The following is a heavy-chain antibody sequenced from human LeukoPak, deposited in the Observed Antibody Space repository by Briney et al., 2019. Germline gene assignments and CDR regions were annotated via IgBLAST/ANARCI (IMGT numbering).Heavy chain of an antibody. V-gene: IGHV3-21*01. CDR3: ARDPTPARGYSYGNDAFDI. Sequence: GGSLRLSCAASGFTFSSYSMNWVRQAPGKGLEWVSSISSSSSYIYYADSVKGRFTISRDNAKNSLYLQMNSLRAEDTAVYYCARDPTPARGYSYGNDAFDIWGQGTMVTVSS. CDR1: GFTFSSYS. D-gene: IGHD5-18*01. CDR2: ISSSSSYI. J-gene: IGHJ3*02.